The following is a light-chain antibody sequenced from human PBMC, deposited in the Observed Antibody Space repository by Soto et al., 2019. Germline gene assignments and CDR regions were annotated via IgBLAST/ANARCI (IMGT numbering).Light chain of an antibody. CDR2: GAS. J-gene: IGKJ1*01. V-gene: IGKV3-20*01. Sequence: EIVLTQSPGTLSLSAGERAPLSCRASQSVNSALAWYQQKPDHLPRLLIYGASNRATGIPDCFSGSAAGAYFPLTISRLQPEVFAVYYCQQYGSSGTFGQGTKVDI. CDR3: QQYGSSGT. CDR1: QSVNSA.